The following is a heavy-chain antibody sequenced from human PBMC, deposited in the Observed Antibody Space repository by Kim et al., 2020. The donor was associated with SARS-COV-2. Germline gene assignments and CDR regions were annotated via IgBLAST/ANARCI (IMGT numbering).Heavy chain of an antibody. CDR3: ARHSGVATGFTY. J-gene: IGHJ4*02. Sequence: YYNPYLKSRVTISVDTSKNQFSLKLSSVTAADTAFYYCARHSGVATGFTYWGQGTLVPVSS. V-gene: IGHV4-39*01. D-gene: IGHD5-12*01.